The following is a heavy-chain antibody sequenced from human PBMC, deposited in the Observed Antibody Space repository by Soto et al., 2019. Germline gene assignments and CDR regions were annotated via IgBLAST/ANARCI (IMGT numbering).Heavy chain of an antibody. CDR1: GFTVSSNY. CDR2: IYSGGST. CDR3: ARGGWNDARFDY. D-gene: IGHD1-1*01. J-gene: IGHJ4*02. Sequence: GGSLRLSCAASGFTVSSNYMSWVRQAPGKGLEWVSVIYSGGSTYYADSVKGRFTISRDNSKNTLYLQMNSLRAEDTAVYCCARGGWNDARFDYWGQGTLVTVSS. V-gene: IGHV3-53*01.